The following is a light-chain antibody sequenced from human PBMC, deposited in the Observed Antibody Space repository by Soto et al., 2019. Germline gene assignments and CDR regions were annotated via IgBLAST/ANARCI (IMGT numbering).Light chain of an antibody. V-gene: IGKV1-5*03. Sequence: DIQMTQSPSTLSASVGDRVTITCRATQSIDILLAWYQQKPGKAPNLLIYKASILESGVPSRFSGSASGTEFTLTISSQQPDDFASYYCQQYYRYPWTFGQGTKVEIK. CDR2: KAS. CDR1: QSIDIL. CDR3: QQYYRYPWT. J-gene: IGKJ1*01.